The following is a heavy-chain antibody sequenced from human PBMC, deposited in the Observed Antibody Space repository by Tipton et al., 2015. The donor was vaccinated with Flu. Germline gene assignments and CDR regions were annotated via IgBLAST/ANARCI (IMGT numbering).Heavy chain of an antibody. CDR3: ARDGCGGDCCYFDY. Sequence: SLRLSCAASGFAFSSFWAHWVRQVPGKGLVWVSRISPDGSYTSYADSVKGRFTISRDNAKNTLYLQMNSLRAEDTAVYYCARDGCGGDCCYFDYWGQGTLVTVSS. CDR2: ISPDGSYT. V-gene: IGHV3-74*01. J-gene: IGHJ4*02. CDR1: GFAFSSFW. D-gene: IGHD2-21*02.